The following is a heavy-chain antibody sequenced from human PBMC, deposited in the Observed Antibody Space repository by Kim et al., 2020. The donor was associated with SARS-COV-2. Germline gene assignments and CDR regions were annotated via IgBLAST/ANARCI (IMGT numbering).Heavy chain of an antibody. CDR1: GFTFSSYA. CDR2: ISRNGSTT. D-gene: IGHD3-22*01. J-gene: IGHJ4*01. Sequence: GGSLRLSCTASGFTFSSYAMTWFRLAPGKRLEWVADISRNGSTTFYADSVKGRFFISRDNAKNTLYLQMNSLRADDTAVYYCARGLPNNCYDSGNYW. CDR3: ARGLPNNCYDSGNY. V-gene: IGHV3-23*01.